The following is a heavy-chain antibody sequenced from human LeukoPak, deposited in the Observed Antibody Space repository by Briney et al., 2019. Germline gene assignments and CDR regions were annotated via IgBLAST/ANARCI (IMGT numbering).Heavy chain of an antibody. Sequence: GASVKLSCKASGYTFTSYDINWVRQATGQGLEWMGWMNPNSGNTGYAQKFQGRVTMTRNNTISTAYMELSSLRSEDTAVYYCARDHLVQLWSQGPPFCHHWGQGTLVTVSS. V-gene: IGHV1-8*01. CDR3: ARDHLVQLWSQGPPFCHH. CDR2: MNPNSGNT. CDR1: GYTFTSYD. J-gene: IGHJ5*02. D-gene: IGHD5-18*01.